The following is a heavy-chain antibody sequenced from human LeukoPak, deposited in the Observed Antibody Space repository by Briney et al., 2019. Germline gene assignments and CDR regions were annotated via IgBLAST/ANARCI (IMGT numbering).Heavy chain of an antibody. CDR3: ATATQSIAARRWFDP. Sequence: ASVKVSCKVSGYTLTELSMHWVRQAPGKGLEWMGGFDPEDGETIYAQKFQGRVTMTEDTSTDTAYMELSSLRSEDTAVCYCATATQSIAARRWFDPWGQGTLVTVSS. CDR2: FDPEDGET. J-gene: IGHJ5*02. CDR1: GYTLTELS. V-gene: IGHV1-24*01. D-gene: IGHD6-6*01.